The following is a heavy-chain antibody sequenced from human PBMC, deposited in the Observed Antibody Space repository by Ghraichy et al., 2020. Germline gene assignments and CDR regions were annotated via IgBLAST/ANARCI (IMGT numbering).Heavy chain of an antibody. CDR2: IYTSGST. V-gene: IGHV4-4*07. CDR1: GVSIRSYY. Sequence: SETLSLTCTVSGVSIRSYYWSWIRQPAGKGLEWIGRIYTSGSTNYNPSLKSRATMSLDTSKNQFSLKLSSVTAADTAIYYCASTHYDFWSDSQGDIFDYWGQGTLVTVSS. CDR3: ASTHYDFWSDSQGDIFDY. D-gene: IGHD3-3*01. J-gene: IGHJ4*02.